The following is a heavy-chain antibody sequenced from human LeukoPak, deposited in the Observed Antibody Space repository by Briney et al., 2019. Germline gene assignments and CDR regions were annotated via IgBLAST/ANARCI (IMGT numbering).Heavy chain of an antibody. CDR3: ARHSGASPHYFDY. D-gene: IGHD1-26*01. Sequence: SETLSLTCTVSSRSLSSGSYHWTWIRQHPGKILVLIGYINYSGSTHYNPAPKSRVTMSVATSNNQCSLRLSSVTAADTAIYYCARHSGASPHYFDYWGQGALVTVSS. CDR1: SRSLSSGSYH. J-gene: IGHJ4*02. V-gene: IGHV4-61*01. CDR2: INYSGST.